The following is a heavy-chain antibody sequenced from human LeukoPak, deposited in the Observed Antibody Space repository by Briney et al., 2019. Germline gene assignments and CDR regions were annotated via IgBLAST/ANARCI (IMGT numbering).Heavy chain of an antibody. CDR1: GFSLSGSD. J-gene: IGHJ4*02. Sequence: GGSLRLSCAASGFSLSGSDIHWVRQPSGKGLEWVGRIRNKAINYATAYAASVKDRFTISRDDSKNTAYLQMNSLKTEDTAVYYCTRLGDNSWGQGTLVTVSS. V-gene: IGHV3-73*01. CDR2: IRNKAINYAT. CDR3: TRLGDNS. D-gene: IGHD2-21*01.